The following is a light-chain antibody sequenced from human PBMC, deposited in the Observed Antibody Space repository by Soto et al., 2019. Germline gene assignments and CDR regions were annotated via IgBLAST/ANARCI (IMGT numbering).Light chain of an antibody. J-gene: IGKJ3*01. CDR3: QQRTTWPPA. CDR2: DAS. V-gene: IGKV3-11*01. CDR1: QSVSSS. Sequence: EIVLTQSPATLSLSPGERATLSCRASQSVSSSLAWYQQKPGQAPRLLIYDASNRATGIPARFSGSGSGTDFTLTISSLESEDFAVYYCQQRTTWPPAFGPGTKVDV.